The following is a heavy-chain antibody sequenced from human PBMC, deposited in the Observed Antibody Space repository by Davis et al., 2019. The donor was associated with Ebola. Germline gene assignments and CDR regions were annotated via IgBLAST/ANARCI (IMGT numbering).Heavy chain of an antibody. D-gene: IGHD3-16*02. CDR1: GYTFTSYA. J-gene: IGHJ3*02. V-gene: IGHV1-3*01. CDR2: INAGNGNT. Sequence: AASVKVSCKASGYTFTSYAMHWVRQAPGQRLEWMGWINAGNGNTKYSQKFQGRVTITRDTSASTAYMELSSLRSEDTAVYYCARVSPGLRLGELSTYDAFDIWGQGTMVTVSS. CDR3: ARVSPGLRLGELSTYDAFDI.